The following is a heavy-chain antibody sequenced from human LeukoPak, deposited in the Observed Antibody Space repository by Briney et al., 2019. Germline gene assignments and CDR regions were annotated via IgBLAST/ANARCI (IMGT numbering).Heavy chain of an antibody. J-gene: IGHJ6*03. D-gene: IGHD6-19*01. CDR1: GGSFSGYY. Sequence: SETLSLTCAVYGGSFSGYYWSWIRQPPGKGLEWIGEINHSGSTNYSPSLKSRVTISVDTSKNQFSLKLSSVTAADTAVYYCARERNSSGWYPSYYYYYYMDVWGKGTTVTVSS. CDR2: INHSGST. V-gene: IGHV4-34*01. CDR3: ARERNSSGWYPSYYYYYYMDV.